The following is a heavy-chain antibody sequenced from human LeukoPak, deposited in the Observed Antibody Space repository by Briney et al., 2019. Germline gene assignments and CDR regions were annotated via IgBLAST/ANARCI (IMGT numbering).Heavy chain of an antibody. CDR3: ARAAPGYYGSGSGLGV. CDR1: GYTFTDYY. Sequence: ASVTVSCKTSGYTFTDYYMHWVRQAPGQVLEWMGWMNPNSGNTGYAQKFQGSVTMTRDTSTSTVYMELSSLRSEDTAVYYCARAAPGYYGSGSGLGVWGKGTTVTISS. CDR2: MNPNSGNT. J-gene: IGHJ6*04. V-gene: IGHV1-2*02. D-gene: IGHD3-10*01.